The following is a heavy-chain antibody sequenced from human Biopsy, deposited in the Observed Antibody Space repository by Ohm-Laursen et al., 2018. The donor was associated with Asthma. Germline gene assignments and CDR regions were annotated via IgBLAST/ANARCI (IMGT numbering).Heavy chain of an antibody. CDR2: IKHDGSEK. CDR1: GFTFGDYW. D-gene: IGHD3-3*01. V-gene: IGHV3-7*01. Sequence: ETLSLTCAASGFTFGDYWMSWVRQVPGQGLEWVANIKHDGSEKNHVDSLKGRFTISRDNAKNLLFLQMNSLRAEDTAVYYCARTFHFWSPYHAEHYQLWGQGTLVTVSS. J-gene: IGHJ1*01. CDR3: ARTFHFWSPYHAEHYQL.